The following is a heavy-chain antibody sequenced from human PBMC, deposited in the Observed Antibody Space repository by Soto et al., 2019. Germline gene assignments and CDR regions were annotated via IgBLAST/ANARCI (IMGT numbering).Heavy chain of an antibody. V-gene: IGHV3-23*01. D-gene: IGHD1-26*01. J-gene: IGHJ4*02. CDR2: ISSSGGST. CDR1: RVSFSSNV. CDR3: AKGSGSYPFDY. Sequence: GGSLRLSCAAARVSFSSNVMSWARQAPGKGLECVSVISSSGGSTYYADSVKGRFTISRDNSKNTLYLQMNSLRAEDTAEYYCAKGSGSYPFDYWGQGTQVTVSS.